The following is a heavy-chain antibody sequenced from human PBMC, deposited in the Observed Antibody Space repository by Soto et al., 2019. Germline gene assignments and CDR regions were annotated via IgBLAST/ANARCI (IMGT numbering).Heavy chain of an antibody. J-gene: IGHJ6*02. V-gene: IGHV3-23*01. CDR1: ILSFDIYA. D-gene: IGHD5-12*01. CDR3: ARYSGKDYYYGTDV. Sequence: EVQLLESGGGLVQPGGSLRLSCAASILSFDIYAMSWVRQAPGKGLEWVSATTGSGGTAYYAGSVKGRFTISRDNSKNPLYLQMDSPTAEDTAVNYCARYSGKDYYYGTDVWGQGSTVTV. CDR2: TTGSGGTA.